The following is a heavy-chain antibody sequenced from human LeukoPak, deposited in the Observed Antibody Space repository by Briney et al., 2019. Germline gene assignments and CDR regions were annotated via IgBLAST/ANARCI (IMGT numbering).Heavy chain of an antibody. CDR1: GFSFTSYW. D-gene: IGHD3-22*01. CDR2: IYPGDSDI. J-gene: IGHJ4*02. Sequence: GESLKISCKGSGFSFTSYWIGWVRQMPEKGLEWMGFIYPGDSDIRYSPSFQGQVTMSADKSISTAYLQWSSLKASDTAIYYCARYTSDPFYSDYWGQGTLVTVSS. V-gene: IGHV5-51*01. CDR3: ARYTSDPFYSDY.